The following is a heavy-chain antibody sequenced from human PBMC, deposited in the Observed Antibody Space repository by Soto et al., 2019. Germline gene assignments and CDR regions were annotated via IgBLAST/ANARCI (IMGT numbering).Heavy chain of an antibody. Sequence: QVQLQESGPGLVKPSETLSLTCTVSGGSISSYYWSWIRQPPGKGLEWIGYIYYSGSTNYNPSLKSRVTISVDTSKNQFSLKLSSVTAADTAVYYCARLLPSMPYGDYVGNWFDPWGQGTLVTVSS. CDR1: GGSISSYY. CDR2: IYYSGST. J-gene: IGHJ5*02. CDR3: ARLLPSMPYGDYVGNWFDP. V-gene: IGHV4-59*08. D-gene: IGHD4-17*01.